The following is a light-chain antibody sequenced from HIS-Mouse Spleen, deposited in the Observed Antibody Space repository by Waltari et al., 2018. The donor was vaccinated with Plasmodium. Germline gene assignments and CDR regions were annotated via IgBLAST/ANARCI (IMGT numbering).Light chain of an antibody. CDR1: ALPKKY. CDR2: EDS. CDR3: YSTDSSGKHRV. J-gene: IGLJ3*02. Sequence: SYELTQPPSVSVSPGQTARITCSGDALPKKYAYWYQQKSGQAPVLVVYEDSKRPSGTPEGFSGSSSGTMATWTISGAQVEDEADYYGYSTDSSGKHRVFGGGTKLTVL. V-gene: IGLV3-10*01.